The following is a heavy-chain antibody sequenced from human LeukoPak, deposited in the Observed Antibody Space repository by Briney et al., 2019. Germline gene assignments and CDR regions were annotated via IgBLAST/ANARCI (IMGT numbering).Heavy chain of an antibody. Sequence: GGSLRLSCAASGFTFSSYSMNWVRQAPGKGLEWVSSIRSSSSYIYYADSVRGRFTISRDNAKNSLYLQMNSLRAEDTAVYYCARTWYYFDYWGQGTLVTVSS. D-gene: IGHD2-8*02. CDR2: IRSSSSYI. V-gene: IGHV3-21*01. CDR1: GFTFSSYS. CDR3: ARTWYYFDY. J-gene: IGHJ4*02.